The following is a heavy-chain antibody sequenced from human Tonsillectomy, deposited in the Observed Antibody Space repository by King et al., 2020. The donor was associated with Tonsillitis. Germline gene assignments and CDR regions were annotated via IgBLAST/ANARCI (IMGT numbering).Heavy chain of an antibody. Sequence: VQLVESGGGLVRPGGSLRLSCVASGFIYSTHTMTWFRQPPGKGLEWVSSITGNGDSKSYADTVRGRFTISRDNSKTSLFLQMNSLRVEDTAFYYCGRRAAVKGVDYWGQGTLVTVSS. CDR3: GRRAAVKGVDY. CDR1: GFIYSTHT. V-gene: IGHV3-21*06. D-gene: IGHD6-13*01. CDR2: ITGNGDSK. J-gene: IGHJ4*02.